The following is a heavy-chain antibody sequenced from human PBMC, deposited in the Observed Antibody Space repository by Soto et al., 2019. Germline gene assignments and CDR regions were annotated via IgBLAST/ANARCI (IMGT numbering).Heavy chain of an antibody. V-gene: IGHV3-23*01. Sequence: PGGSLRLSGEASGLTFSYHGIYWVRQAPGKGLEWVSTISSNGENTHYADSVKGRFIISSDNSSNTVDLQMNSLRVEDTAIYYCVSWVSAHFDSWGQGTLVTVSS. CDR1: GLTFSYHG. CDR3: VSWVSAHFDS. J-gene: IGHJ4*02. D-gene: IGHD6-13*01. CDR2: ISSNGENT.